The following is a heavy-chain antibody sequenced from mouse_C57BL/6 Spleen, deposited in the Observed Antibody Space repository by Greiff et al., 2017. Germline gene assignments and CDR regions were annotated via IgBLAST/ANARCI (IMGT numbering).Heavy chain of an antibody. CDR3: ARWGGYYKFAY. V-gene: IGHV1-26*01. D-gene: IGHD2-3*01. CDR2: INPNNGGT. CDR1: GYTFTDYY. J-gene: IGHJ3*01. Sequence: EVQLQQSGPELVKPGASVKISCKASGYTFTDYYMNWVKQSHGKSLEWIGDINPNNGGTSYNQKFKGKATLTVDKSSSTAYMELRSLTSEDSAVYYCARWGGYYKFAYWGQGTLVTVSA.